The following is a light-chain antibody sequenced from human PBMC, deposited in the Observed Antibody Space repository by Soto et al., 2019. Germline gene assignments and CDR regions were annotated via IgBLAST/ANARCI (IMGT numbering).Light chain of an antibody. CDR1: SGSIASNY. CDR3: QSYDSSLAV. Sequence: FMLTQPHSVSESPGKTVTISCTRSSGSIASNYVQWYQQRPGSAPTTVIYEDNQRPSGVPDRFSGSIDSSSNSASLTISGLKTEDEADYYCQSYDSSLAVFGGGTKLTVL. V-gene: IGLV6-57*03. J-gene: IGLJ3*02. CDR2: EDN.